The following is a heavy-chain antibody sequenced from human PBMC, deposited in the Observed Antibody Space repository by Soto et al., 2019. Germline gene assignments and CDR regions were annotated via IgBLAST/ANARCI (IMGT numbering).Heavy chain of an antibody. CDR1: GFTFSSYA. CDR3: AGGWSGYYTYFDY. Sequence: PGGSLRLSCAASGFTFSSYAMSWVRTAPGKGLEWVSAISGSGGSTYYADSVKGRFTISRDNSKNTLYLQMNSLRAEDTAVYYCAGGWSGYYTYFDYWGQGTLVTVSS. J-gene: IGHJ4*02. V-gene: IGHV3-23*01. D-gene: IGHD3-3*01. CDR2: ISGSGGST.